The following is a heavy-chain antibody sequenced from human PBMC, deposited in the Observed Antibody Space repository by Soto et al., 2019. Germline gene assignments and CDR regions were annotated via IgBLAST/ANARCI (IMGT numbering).Heavy chain of an antibody. D-gene: IGHD3-22*01. Sequence: GESLKISCKGSGYSFAGYWITWVRQKPGKGLEWMGRIDPSDSQTYYSPSFRGHVTISVTKSITTVFLQWSILRASDTAMYYCARQIYDSDTGPNFQYYFDSWGQGTPVTVSS. CDR1: GYSFAGYW. V-gene: IGHV5-10-1*01. CDR3: ARQIYDSDTGPNFQYYFDS. CDR2: IDPSDSQT. J-gene: IGHJ4*02.